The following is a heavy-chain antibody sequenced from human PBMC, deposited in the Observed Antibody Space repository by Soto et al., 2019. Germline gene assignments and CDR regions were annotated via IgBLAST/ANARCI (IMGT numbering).Heavy chain of an antibody. CDR1: VFTFSSYA. Sequence: PGGSLRLSCAASVFTFSSYAMHWVRQAPGKGLEWVVVISYDGSNKYYADSVKGRFTISRDNSKNTLYLQMNSLRAEDTAVYYCARVSCSSTSCYGPNYYGMEVWGQGTTVTVSS. CDR2: ISYDGSNK. D-gene: IGHD2-2*01. J-gene: IGHJ6*02. V-gene: IGHV3-30-3*01. CDR3: ARVSCSSTSCYGPNYYGMEV.